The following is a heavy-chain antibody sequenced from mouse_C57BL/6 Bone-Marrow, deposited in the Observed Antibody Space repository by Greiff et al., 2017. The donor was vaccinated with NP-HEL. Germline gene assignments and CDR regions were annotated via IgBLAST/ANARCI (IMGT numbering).Heavy chain of an antibody. V-gene: IGHV1-5*01. CDR2: IYPGNSDT. J-gene: IGHJ2*01. CDR1: GYTFTSYW. Sequence: VQLQQSGTVLARPGASVKMSCKTSGYTFTSYWMHWVKQRPGQGLEWIGAIYPGNSDTSYNQKFKGKAKLTAVTSASTAYMELSSLTNEDSAVYYCTYYYGSSILDYWGQGTTLTVSS. CDR3: TYYYGSSILDY. D-gene: IGHD1-1*01.